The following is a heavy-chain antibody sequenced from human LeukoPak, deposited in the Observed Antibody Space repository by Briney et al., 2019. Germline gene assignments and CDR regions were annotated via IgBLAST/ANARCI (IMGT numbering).Heavy chain of an antibody. CDR1: GFTVSSDY. CDR3: ARGPYGSSGTPDAFDI. V-gene: IGHV3-66*01. CDR2: IYSGGTT. J-gene: IGHJ3*02. D-gene: IGHD3-10*01. Sequence: GGSLRLSCAASGFTVSSDYMSWVRQAPGKGLEWVSVIYSGGTTHYVDSVKGRFTISRDNSKNTLYLQMNSLRAEDTAVYYCARGPYGSSGTPDAFDIWGQGTMVTVSS.